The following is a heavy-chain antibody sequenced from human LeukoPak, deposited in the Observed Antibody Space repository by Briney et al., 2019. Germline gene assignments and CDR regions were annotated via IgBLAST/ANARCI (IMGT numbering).Heavy chain of an antibody. CDR3: ARVVYYYGSGSYWVFDY. D-gene: IGHD3-10*01. V-gene: IGHV4-59*01. CDR2: IYYSGST. CDR1: GGTISSYY. Sequence: SETLSLTCTVSGGTISSYYWSWIRQPPGQGLEWIGYIYYSGSTNYNPSLKSRVTISVDTSKNQFSLKLSSVTAADTAVYYCARVVYYYGSGSYWVFDYWGQGTLVTVSS. J-gene: IGHJ4*02.